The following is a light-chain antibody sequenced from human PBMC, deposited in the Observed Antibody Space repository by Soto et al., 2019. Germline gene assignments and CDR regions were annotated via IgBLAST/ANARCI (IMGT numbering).Light chain of an antibody. V-gene: IGLV1-40*01. CDR1: SSNIGASYD. CDR2: ANT. CDR3: CSYEGSNNYV. J-gene: IGLJ1*01. Sequence: QSVLTQPPSVSGAPGQRVIISCTGSSSNIGASYDVHWYQQLPGTAPKLLIYANTNRPSGVSNRFSGSKSGNTASLTISGLQAEDEADYYCCSYEGSNNYVFGTGTKLTVL.